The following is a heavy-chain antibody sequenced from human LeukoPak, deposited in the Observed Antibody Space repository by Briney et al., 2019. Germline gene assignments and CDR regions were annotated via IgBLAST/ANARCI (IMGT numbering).Heavy chain of an antibody. J-gene: IGHJ1*01. D-gene: IGHD3-16*02. CDR2: ISYDGSNI. Sequence: GGSLRLSCAASGFTFSSFVMHWVRQAPGKVLEWVAVISYDGSNIYYTDSVKGRFTISRDNSKNTLYLQMNSLRAEDTAVYYCAKEGGDYVWGSYRYPAEYFQHWGQGTLVTVSS. CDR3: AKEGGDYVWGSYRYPAEYFQH. CDR1: GFTFSSFV. V-gene: IGHV3-30-3*01.